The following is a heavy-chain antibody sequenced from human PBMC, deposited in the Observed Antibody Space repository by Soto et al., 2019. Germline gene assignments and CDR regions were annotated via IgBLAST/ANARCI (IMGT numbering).Heavy chain of an antibody. CDR1: GGSISSSSYY. CDR2: IYYSGST. D-gene: IGHD5-12*01. CDR3: ARMAVATKNYFDY. V-gene: IGHV4-39*01. J-gene: IGHJ4*02. Sequence: SETLSLTCTVSGGSISSSSYYWGWIRQPPGKGLEWIGSIYYSGSTYYNPSLKSRVTISVDTSKNQFSLKLSSVTAADTAVYYCARMAVATKNYFDYWGQGTLVTVSS.